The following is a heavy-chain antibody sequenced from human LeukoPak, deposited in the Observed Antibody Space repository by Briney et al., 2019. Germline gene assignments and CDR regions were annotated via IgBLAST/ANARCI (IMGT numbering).Heavy chain of an antibody. D-gene: IGHD3-3*01. CDR1: GFTFSSYA. CDR3: AKAPGYDFWSGYREYYFDY. CDR2: ISGSGGST. Sequence: PGGSLRLSCAASGFTFSSYAMSWVRQAPGKGLEWVSAISGSGGSTYYADSVKGRSTISRDNSKNTLYLQMNSLRAEVTAVYYCAKAPGYDFWSGYREYYFDYWGQGTLVTVSS. V-gene: IGHV3-23*01. J-gene: IGHJ4*02.